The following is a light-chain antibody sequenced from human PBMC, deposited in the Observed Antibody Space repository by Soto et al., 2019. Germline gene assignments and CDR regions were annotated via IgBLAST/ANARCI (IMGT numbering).Light chain of an antibody. V-gene: IGKV1-8*01. J-gene: IGKJ1*01. CDR3: QQYYSYPTWT. CDR1: QGISSY. CDR2: AAS. Sequence: IQMTQSPSSLFAVVGDRVPITCRASQGISSYLAWYQQKPGKAPKLLIYAASTLQSGVPSRFSGSGSGTDFTLTISCLQSEDFATYYCQQYYSYPTWTFGQGTKVDIK.